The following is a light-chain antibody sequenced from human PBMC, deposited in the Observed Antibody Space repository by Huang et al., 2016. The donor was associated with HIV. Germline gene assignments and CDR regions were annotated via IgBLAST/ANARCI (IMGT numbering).Light chain of an antibody. V-gene: IGKV3-15*01. Sequence: IVMTQSPATLSVSPGERVTLSCRANRSVSTHLAWYQQRPGQAPRLLIYGSSTRAPGVPARFSGSGSVTDFSLTISSLQSEDFALYYCHQYNNWLLSFGGGTRVDI. CDR2: GSS. CDR3: HQYNNWLLS. J-gene: IGKJ4*01. CDR1: RSVSTH.